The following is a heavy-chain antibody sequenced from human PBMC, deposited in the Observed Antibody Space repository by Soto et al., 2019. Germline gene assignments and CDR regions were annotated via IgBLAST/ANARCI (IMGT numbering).Heavy chain of an antibody. CDR2: ISGSGGSS. CDR1: GFSFSTYA. J-gene: IGHJ6*02. V-gene: IGHV3-23*01. D-gene: IGHD6-13*01. Sequence: HPGGSLRLSCAASGFSFSTYAMTWVRQAPGKGLEWVSVISGSGGSSYYADSVKGRVTISRDNSKNTLFLQMNGLRAEDTAVYYCAKVTKRAAAGRYEYYKYGMDVWGQGTTVTVSS. CDR3: AKVTKRAAAGRYEYYKYGMDV.